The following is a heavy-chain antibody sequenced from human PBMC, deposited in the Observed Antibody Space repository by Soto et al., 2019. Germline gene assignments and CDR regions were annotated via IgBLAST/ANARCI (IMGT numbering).Heavy chain of an antibody. CDR3: AKIRYFDWLDYYYGMDV. CDR2: INHSGST. D-gene: IGHD3-9*01. Sequence: SETLSLTCAVYGGSFSGYYWSWIRQPPGKGLEWIGEINHSGSTNYNPSLKSRVTISVDTSKNQFSLKLSSVTAADTAVYYCAKIRYFDWLDYYYGMDVWGQGTTVTVSS. V-gene: IGHV4-34*01. CDR1: GGSFSGYY. J-gene: IGHJ6*02.